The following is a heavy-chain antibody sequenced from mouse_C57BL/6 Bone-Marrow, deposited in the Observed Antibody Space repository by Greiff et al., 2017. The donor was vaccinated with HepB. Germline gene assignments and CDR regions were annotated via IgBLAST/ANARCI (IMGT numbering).Heavy chain of an antibody. CDR2: INPNNGGT. CDR1: GYTFTDYY. CDR3: ARSSYCSNYDAMDY. J-gene: IGHJ4*01. D-gene: IGHD2-5*01. Sequence: EVQLQQSGPELVKPGASVKISCKASGYTFTDYYMNWVKQSHGKSLEWIGDINPNNGGTSYNQKFKGKATLTVDKSSNTAYMQLRSLTSEDSAVYYCARSSYCSNYDAMDYWGQGTSVTVSS. V-gene: IGHV1-26*01.